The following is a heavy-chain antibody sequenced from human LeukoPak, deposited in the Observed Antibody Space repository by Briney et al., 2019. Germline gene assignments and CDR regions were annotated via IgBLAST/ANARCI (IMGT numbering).Heavy chain of an antibody. V-gene: IGHV4-59*01. CDR3: AREFSD. CDR1: GGSSSAYY. D-gene: IGHD6-19*01. J-gene: IGHJ4*02. CDR2: IYNSGSA. Sequence: SETLSLTCTVSGGSSSAYYYTWIRQPPGKGLEWIGLIYNSGSANYNPSLKSRVIISADTSKNQFSLKLTSVTAADTAVYYCAREFSDWGQGTLVTVSS.